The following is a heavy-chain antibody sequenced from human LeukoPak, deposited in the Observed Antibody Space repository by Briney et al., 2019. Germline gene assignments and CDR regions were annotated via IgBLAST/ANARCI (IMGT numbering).Heavy chain of an antibody. Sequence: PGGSLRLSCAASGFTFSSYGMHWVRQAPGKGLEWVAVISYDGSNKYYADSVKGRFTISRDNSKNTLYLQMNSLRAEDTAVYYSAGYGGSYPYYMDVWGKGTTVTISS. V-gene: IGHV3-30*03. D-gene: IGHD1-26*01. CDR2: ISYDGSNK. CDR1: GFTFSSYG. J-gene: IGHJ6*03. CDR3: AGYGGSYPYYMDV.